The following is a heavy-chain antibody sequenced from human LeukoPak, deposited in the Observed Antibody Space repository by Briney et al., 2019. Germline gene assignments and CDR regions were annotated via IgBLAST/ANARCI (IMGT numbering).Heavy chain of an antibody. CDR2: ISLNGVNT. J-gene: IGHJ4*02. D-gene: IGHD3-10*01. CDR1: GFTFSTYS. V-gene: IGHV3-64D*09. Sequence: PGGSLRLSCSASGFTFSTYSMHWVRQAPGKGLEYVSAISLNGVNTYYTDSVKGRFTISRDNSKNTLYLRMSSLRAEDTAVYYCVKGNDGSGSYYNFDYWGQGTLVTVSS. CDR3: VKGNDGSGSYYNFDY.